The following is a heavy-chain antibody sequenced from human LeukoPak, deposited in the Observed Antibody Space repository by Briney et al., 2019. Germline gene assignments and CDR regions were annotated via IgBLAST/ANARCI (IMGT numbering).Heavy chain of an antibody. CDR3: AATEKFAFDI. CDR1: GFTFDDYA. V-gene: IGHV3-9*01. CDR2: ISWNSGSI. Sequence: PGGSLRLSCAASGFTFDDYAMHWVRQAPGKGLEWVSGISWNSGSIGYADSVKGRFTISRDNAKNSLYLQMNSLRAEDTALYYCAATEKFAFDIWGHGTMVTVSS. J-gene: IGHJ3*02.